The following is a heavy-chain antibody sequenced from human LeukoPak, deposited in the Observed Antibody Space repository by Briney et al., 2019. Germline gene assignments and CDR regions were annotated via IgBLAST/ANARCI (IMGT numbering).Heavy chain of an antibody. V-gene: IGHV4-34*01. CDR1: GGSFSGYY. Sequence: PSETLSLTCAVYGGSFSGYYWSWIRQPPGKGLGWIGEINHSGSTNYNPSLKSRVTISVDTSKNQFSLKLRSVTAADTAVYYCARHDRTVYYWGQGTLVTVSS. CDR3: ARHDRTVYY. D-gene: IGHD1-14*01. J-gene: IGHJ4*02. CDR2: INHSGST.